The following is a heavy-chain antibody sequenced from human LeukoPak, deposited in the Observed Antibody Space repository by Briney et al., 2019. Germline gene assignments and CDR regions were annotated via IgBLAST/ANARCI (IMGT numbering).Heavy chain of an antibody. CDR3: AREFSSSWYRLPRISFNYFDY. D-gene: IGHD6-13*01. Sequence: GASVKVSCKASGYTFTGYYMHWVRQAPGQGLEWMGWINPNSGGTNYAQKFQGRVTMTRDTSISTAYMELSSLRSEDTAVYYCAREFSSSWYRLPRISFNYFDYWGQGTLVTVSS. CDR1: GYTFTGYY. CDR2: INPNSGGT. J-gene: IGHJ4*02. V-gene: IGHV1-2*02.